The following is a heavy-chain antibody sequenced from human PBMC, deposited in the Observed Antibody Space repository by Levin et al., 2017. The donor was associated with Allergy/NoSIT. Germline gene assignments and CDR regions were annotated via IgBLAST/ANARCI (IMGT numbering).Heavy chain of an antibody. V-gene: IGHV3-30-3*01. J-gene: IGHJ5*02. D-gene: IGHD6-13*01. CDR3: PREDQSRSWYQGPPWQWFDH. CDR1: GFTFRSYA. Sequence: GGSLRLYCAASGFTFRSYAIHWVRQAPGKGLEWVAVISYDGSNKYYADSVKGRFTISRDNSKNTLHLQMNSLRAEDTAVYYCPREDQSRSWYQGPPWQWFDHWGQGTLVTVSS. CDR2: ISYDGSNK.